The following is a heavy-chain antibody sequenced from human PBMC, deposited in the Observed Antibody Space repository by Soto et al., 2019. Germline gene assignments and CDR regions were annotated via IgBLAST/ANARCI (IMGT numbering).Heavy chain of an antibody. CDR2: INPNSGST. CDR1: GYTFTGYY. CDR3: ARVVVAAAAGGSYGMDV. D-gene: IGHD6-13*01. Sequence: GASVKVSCKASGYTFTGYYMHWVRQAPGQGLEWMGWINPNSGSTNYAQKFQGRVTMTRDTSISTAYMELSRLRSDDTAVYYCARVVVAAAAGGSYGMDVWGQGTTVTVSS. J-gene: IGHJ6*02. V-gene: IGHV1-2*02.